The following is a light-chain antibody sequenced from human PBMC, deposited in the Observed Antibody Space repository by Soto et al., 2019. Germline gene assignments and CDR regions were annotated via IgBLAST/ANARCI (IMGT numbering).Light chain of an antibody. Sequence: QSVLTQPPSASGTPGQRVTISCSGSSSNIESNTVNWYQQLPGMAPKLLIFRNKVRPSGVSDRISGSKSGTSASLAISGLQSEDEADYYCAPWDDSLSGWVFGGGTKLTVL. CDR2: RNK. J-gene: IGLJ3*02. CDR3: APWDDSLSGWV. CDR1: SSNIESNT. V-gene: IGLV1-44*01.